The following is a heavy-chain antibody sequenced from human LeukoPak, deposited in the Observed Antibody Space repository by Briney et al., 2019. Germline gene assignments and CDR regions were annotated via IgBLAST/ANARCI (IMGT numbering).Heavy chain of an antibody. CDR1: GGSISSSSYY. J-gene: IGHJ4*02. V-gene: IGHV4-39*07. CDR2: IYYSGST. D-gene: IGHD6-13*01. Sequence: SETLSLTCTVSGGSISSSSYYWGWIRQPPGKGLEWIGSIYYSGSTHYNPSLKSRVTISVDTSKNQFSLKLSSVTAADTAVYYCARVIVSSSWDFDYWGQGTLVTVSS. CDR3: ARVIVSSSWDFDY.